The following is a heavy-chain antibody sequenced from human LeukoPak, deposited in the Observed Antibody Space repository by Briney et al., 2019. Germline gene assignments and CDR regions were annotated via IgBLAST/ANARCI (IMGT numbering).Heavy chain of an antibody. Sequence: GRSLRLSCAASGFTFGSYAMHWVRQAPGKGLEWVALIPYDGSNKYYADSVKDRFTISRDNSKNTLYLQMNSLRAEDMAVYYCAREYYSDNSGYSPDFDYWGQGSLVTVSS. V-gene: IGHV3-30-3*01. J-gene: IGHJ4*02. CDR3: AREYYSDNSGYSPDFDY. CDR2: IPYDGSNK. D-gene: IGHD3-22*01. CDR1: GFTFGSYA.